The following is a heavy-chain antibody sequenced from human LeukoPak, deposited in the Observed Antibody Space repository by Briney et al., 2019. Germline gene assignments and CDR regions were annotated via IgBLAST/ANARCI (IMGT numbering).Heavy chain of an antibody. CDR2: IKQDESEK. CDR1: GFTFSSYW. Sequence: GGSLRLSCAASGFTFSSYWMSWVRQAPGKGLEWVANIKQDESEKYYVDSAKGRFTISRDNAKNSLYLQMNSLRAEDTAVYYCARVSDGATLDYWGQGTLVTVSS. D-gene: IGHD1-26*01. J-gene: IGHJ4*02. CDR3: ARVSDGATLDY. V-gene: IGHV3-7*01.